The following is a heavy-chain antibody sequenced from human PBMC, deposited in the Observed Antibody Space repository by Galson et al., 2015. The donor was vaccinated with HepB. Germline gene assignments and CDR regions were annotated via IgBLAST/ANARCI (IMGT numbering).Heavy chain of an antibody. CDR2: ISGSGGST. J-gene: IGHJ6*03. D-gene: IGHD4-17*01. CDR3: AKDRVTYGDYYYYYYMDV. V-gene: IGHV3-23*01. CDR1: GFTFSSYA. Sequence: SLRLSCAASGFTFSSYAMSWVRQAPGRGLEWVSAISGSGGSTYYADSVKGRFTISRDNSKNTLYLQMNSLRAEDTAVYYCAKDRVTYGDYYYYYYMDVWGKGTTVTVSS.